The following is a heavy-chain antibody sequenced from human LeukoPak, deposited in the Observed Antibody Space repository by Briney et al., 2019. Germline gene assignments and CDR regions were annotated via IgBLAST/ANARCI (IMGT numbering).Heavy chain of an antibody. CDR2: INPSGGST. Sequence: ASVKVSCKASGYTFTSYYMHWVRQAPGQGLEWMGIINPSGGSTSYAQKFQGRVTMTRDMSTSTVYMELSSLRSEVTAVYYCARDRSSGWSGFDYWGQGTLVTVSS. CDR1: GYTFTSYY. D-gene: IGHD6-19*01. J-gene: IGHJ4*02. V-gene: IGHV1-46*01. CDR3: ARDRSSGWSGFDY.